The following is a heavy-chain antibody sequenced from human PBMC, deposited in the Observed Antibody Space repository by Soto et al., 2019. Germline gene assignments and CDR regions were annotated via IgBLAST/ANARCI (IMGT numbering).Heavy chain of an antibody. Sequence: QVQLVQSGAEVKKPGASVKVSCKASGYTFTSYAMHWVRQAPGQRLEWMGWINAGNGNTKYSQKFQGRVTITRDTSASTAYMELSSLRSEDTAVYYCARGSTIVGATVGYWGQGTLVTVSS. D-gene: IGHD1-26*01. CDR1: GYTFTSYA. CDR2: INAGNGNT. V-gene: IGHV1-3*01. J-gene: IGHJ4*02. CDR3: ARGSTIVGATVGY.